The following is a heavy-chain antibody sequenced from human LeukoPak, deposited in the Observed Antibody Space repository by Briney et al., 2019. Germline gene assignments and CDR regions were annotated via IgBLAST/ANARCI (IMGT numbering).Heavy chain of an antibody. CDR2: IKQDGSEK. V-gene: IGHV3-7*01. CDR1: GFTFSSYW. Sequence: GGSLRLSCAASGFTFSSYWMSWVRQAPGKGLEWVANIKQDGSEKYYVDSVKGRITISRDNAKNSLYLQMNSLRAEDTAVYYCARGSRDSRFLEWLSMEGFDYWGQGTLVTVSS. D-gene: IGHD3-3*01. J-gene: IGHJ4*02. CDR3: ARGSRDSRFLEWLSMEGFDY.